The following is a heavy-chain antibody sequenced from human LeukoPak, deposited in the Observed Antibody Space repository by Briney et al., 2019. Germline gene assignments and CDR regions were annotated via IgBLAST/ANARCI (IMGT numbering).Heavy chain of an antibody. CDR3: ARGISSSWYGDWFDP. Sequence: GASVKVSCKASGYTFTGYYMHWVRQAPGQGLEWMGWINPNSGGTNYAQKFQGRVTMTRDTSISTAYMELSRLRSDDTAVYYCARGISSSWYGDWFDPWGQGTLVTVSS. CDR1: GYTFTGYY. J-gene: IGHJ5*02. D-gene: IGHD6-13*01. CDR2: INPNSGGT. V-gene: IGHV1-2*02.